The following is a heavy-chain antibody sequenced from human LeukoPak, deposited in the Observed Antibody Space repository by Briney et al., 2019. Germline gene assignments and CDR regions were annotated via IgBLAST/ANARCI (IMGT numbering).Heavy chain of an antibody. Sequence: GGSLRLSCAASGFTFSSYSMNWVRQAPGKGLEWVSSISSSSSYIYYADSVKGRFTISRDNAKNSLYLQMNSLRAEDTAVYYCARATPQQPHAFDIWGQGTMVTVSS. D-gene: IGHD6-13*01. J-gene: IGHJ3*02. CDR2: ISSSSSYI. CDR1: GFTFSSYS. CDR3: ARATPQQPHAFDI. V-gene: IGHV3-21*01.